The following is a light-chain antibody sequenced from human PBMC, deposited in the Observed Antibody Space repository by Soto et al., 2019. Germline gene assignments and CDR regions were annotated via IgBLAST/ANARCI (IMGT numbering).Light chain of an antibody. CDR3: SSYTSSNTYV. CDR2: EVS. J-gene: IGLJ1*01. CDR1: SSDVGAYNY. Sequence: QSALTQPASVSGPPGQSITISCTETSSDVGAYNYVSWYQQHPGKAPKLMIYEVSNRPSGVSNRFSGSKSGNTASLTISGLQAEDEADYYCSSYTSSNTYVFGTGTKLTVL. V-gene: IGLV2-14*01.